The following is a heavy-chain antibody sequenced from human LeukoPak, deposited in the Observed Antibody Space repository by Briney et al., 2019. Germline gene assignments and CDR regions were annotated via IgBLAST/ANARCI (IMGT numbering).Heavy chain of an antibody. CDR1: GFTFSSYS. CDR2: ISGSGGST. D-gene: IGHD2-2*01. V-gene: IGHV3-23*01. J-gene: IGHJ3*02. CDR3: AKDWDIVVVPAASDAFDI. Sequence: GGPLRLSCAAAGFTFSSYSMNWVSQAPGKGLEWVSAISGSGGSTYYADSVKGRFTISRDNSKNTLYLQMNSLRAEDTAVYYCAKDWDIVVVPAASDAFDIWGQGTMVTVSS.